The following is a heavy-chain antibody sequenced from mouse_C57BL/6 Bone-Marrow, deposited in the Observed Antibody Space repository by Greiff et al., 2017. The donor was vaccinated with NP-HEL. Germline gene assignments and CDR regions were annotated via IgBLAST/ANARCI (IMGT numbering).Heavy chain of an antibody. CDR3: ARSRVSFDV. CDR1: GYTFTSYG. V-gene: IGHV1-81*01. J-gene: IGHJ1*03. CDR2: IYPRSSNT. Sequence: QVQLQQSGAGLARPGASVKLSCKASGYTFTSYGISWVHQRTGQGLEWIGEIYPRSSNTYYIENLKGRAIITADKSSSTAYIELLSLTSEDSAVYFCARSRVSFDVWGTGTTLTVSS.